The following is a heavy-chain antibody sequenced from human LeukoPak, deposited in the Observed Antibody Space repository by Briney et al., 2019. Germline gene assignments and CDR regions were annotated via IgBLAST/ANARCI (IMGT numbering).Heavy chain of an antibody. CDR3: ARLGASYDYVWGSYRPDAFDI. CDR2: IYYSGST. CDR1: GGSISSSSYY. Sequence: SETLSLTCTASGGSISSSSYYWGWIRQPPGKGLEWIGSIYYSGSTYYNPSLKSRVTISVDTSKNQFSLKLSSVTAADTAVYYCARLGASYDYVWGSYRPDAFDIWGQGTMVTVSS. D-gene: IGHD3-16*02. J-gene: IGHJ3*02. V-gene: IGHV4-39*07.